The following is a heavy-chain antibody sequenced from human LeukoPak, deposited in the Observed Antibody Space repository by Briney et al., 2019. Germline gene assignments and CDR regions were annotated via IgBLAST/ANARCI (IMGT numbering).Heavy chain of an antibody. D-gene: IGHD4-17*01. CDR3: ARGDGDYTRGAFDI. Sequence: SGTLSLTCAVSGGSISSGGYYWSWIRQHPGKGLEWIGYIYYSGSTYYNPSLKSRVTISVDTSKNQFSLKLSSVTAADTAVYYCARGDGDYTRGAFDIWGQGTMVTVSS. CDR1: GGSISSGGYY. J-gene: IGHJ3*02. V-gene: IGHV4-31*11. CDR2: IYYSGST.